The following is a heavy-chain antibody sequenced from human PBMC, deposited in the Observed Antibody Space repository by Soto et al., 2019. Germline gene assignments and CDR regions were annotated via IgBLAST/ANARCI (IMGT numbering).Heavy chain of an antibody. CDR2: IHNSGST. CDR3: ARDRVTMFGVLPDS. Sequence: QVQLQESGPGLVKPSQTLSLSCTVSGGSINSGDYYWTWIRQPPGKGLEWIGYIHNSGSTSYNPSLESRVTMSLDTSKNQFSLKLRSVTAADTAVYFCARDRVTMFGVLPDSWGQGTLVTLSS. D-gene: IGHD3-3*01. V-gene: IGHV4-30-4*01. CDR1: GGSINSGDYY. J-gene: IGHJ4*02.